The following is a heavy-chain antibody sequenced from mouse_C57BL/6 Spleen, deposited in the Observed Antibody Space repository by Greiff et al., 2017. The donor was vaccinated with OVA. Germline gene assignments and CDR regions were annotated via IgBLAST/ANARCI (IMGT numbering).Heavy chain of an antibody. D-gene: IGHD1-1*01. CDR2: FHPYNDDT. CDR3: ALITTVEGYFDG. CDR1: GYTFTTYP. Sequence: VMLVESGAELVKPGASVKMSCKASGYTFTTYPIEWMKQTHGKSLEWIGNFHPYNDDTKYNEKFKGKATLTVEKSSSTFYLELSRLTADDSAVYYCALITTVEGYFDGWGTGTTVTVSS. J-gene: IGHJ1*03. V-gene: IGHV1-47*01.